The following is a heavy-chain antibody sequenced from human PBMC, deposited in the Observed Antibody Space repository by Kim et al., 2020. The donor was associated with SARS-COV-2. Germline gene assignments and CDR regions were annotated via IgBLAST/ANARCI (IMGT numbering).Heavy chain of an antibody. V-gene: IGHV4-31*02. D-gene: IGHD2-21*02. J-gene: IGHJ3*02. CDR3: ARDPRLAYCGGDCPGAFDI. Sequence: SRVTISVDTSKNHFSLKLSSVTAADSAVYYCARDPRLAYCGGDCPGAFDIWGQGTMVTVSS.